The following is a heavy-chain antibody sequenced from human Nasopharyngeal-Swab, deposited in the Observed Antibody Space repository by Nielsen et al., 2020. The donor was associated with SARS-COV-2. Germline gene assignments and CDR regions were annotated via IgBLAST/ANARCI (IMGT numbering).Heavy chain of an antibody. Sequence: SVKVSCKTSGDTFTNSAISWVREAPGQGLEWRGGIVPALGLPNYAQKFRGRLTISADRSTTTSYLELSSLGFEDTAIYYCAREGEYGAYDAPDYWGQGTLVTVSS. J-gene: IGHJ4*02. V-gene: IGHV1-69*10. CDR2: IVPALGLP. CDR1: GDTFTNSA. D-gene: IGHD5-12*01. CDR3: AREGEYGAYDAPDY.